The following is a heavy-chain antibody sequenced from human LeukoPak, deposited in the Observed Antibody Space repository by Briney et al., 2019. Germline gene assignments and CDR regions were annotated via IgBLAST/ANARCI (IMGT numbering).Heavy chain of an antibody. D-gene: IGHD3-10*01. CDR3: ARECTSYYYGSGSYPFPKYNWFDP. V-gene: IGHV3-48*03. Sequence: PGGSLRLSCAASGFTFSSYEMNWVRQAPGKGLEWVSYISSSGSTIYYADSVKGRFTISRDNAKNSLYLQMNSLRAEDTAVYYCARECTSYYYGSGSYPFPKYNWFDPWGQRTLVTVSS. CDR1: GFTFSSYE. J-gene: IGHJ5*02. CDR2: ISSSGSTI.